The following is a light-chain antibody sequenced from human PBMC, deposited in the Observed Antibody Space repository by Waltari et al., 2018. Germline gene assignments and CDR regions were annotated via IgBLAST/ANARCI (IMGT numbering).Light chain of an antibody. Sequence: QSLLTQAPSASGTPGQTVTISCSGSSPTIGSHTVNWYQQLPGTAPKLLIYSNNQRPSGVPARFSGSKSGTSASLAISGLQSEDEADYYCGTWDDSLNGPLFGGGTKVTVL. V-gene: IGLV1-44*01. J-gene: IGLJ2*01. CDR3: GTWDDSLNGPL. CDR1: SPTIGSHT. CDR2: SNN.